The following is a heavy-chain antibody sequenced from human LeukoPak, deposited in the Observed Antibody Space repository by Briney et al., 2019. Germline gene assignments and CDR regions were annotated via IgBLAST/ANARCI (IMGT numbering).Heavy chain of an antibody. V-gene: IGHV4-31*03. Sequence: SQTLSLTCTVSGGSISSGGYYWSWIRQHPGKGLEWIGYIYYSGSTYYNPSLKSRVTISVDTSKNQFSLKLSSVTAADTAVYYCARGRYSRPYYFDYWGREPWSPSPQ. CDR2: IYYSGST. J-gene: IGHJ4*02. CDR1: GGSISSGGYY. CDR3: ARGRYSRPYYFDY. D-gene: IGHD6-13*01.